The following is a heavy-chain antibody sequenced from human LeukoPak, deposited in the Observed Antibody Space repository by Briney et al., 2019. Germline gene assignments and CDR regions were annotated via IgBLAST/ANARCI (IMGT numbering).Heavy chain of an antibody. D-gene: IGHD6-19*01. CDR3: AGGGYSSGWYSSPDY. CDR1: GYTFTSYD. Sequence: ASVKVSCKASGYTFTSYDINWVRQATGQGLEWMGWMNPNSGNTGYAQKFQGRVTMTRNTSISTAYMELSSLRSEDTAVYYCAGGGYSSGWYSSPDYWGQGTLVTVSS. CDR2: MNPNSGNT. V-gene: IGHV1-8*01. J-gene: IGHJ4*02.